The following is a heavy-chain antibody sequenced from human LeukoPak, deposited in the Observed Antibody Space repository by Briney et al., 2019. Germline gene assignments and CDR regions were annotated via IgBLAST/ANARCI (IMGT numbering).Heavy chain of an antibody. Sequence: PSETLSLTCTVSGGSISSYYWSWIRQHPGKGLEWIGYIYYSGSTYYNPSLKSRVTISVDTSKNQFSLKLSSVTAADTAVYYCARDRPYYYGSGSYFDYWGQGTLVTVSS. CDR1: GGSISSYY. CDR3: ARDRPYYYGSGSYFDY. V-gene: IGHV4-59*06. J-gene: IGHJ4*02. D-gene: IGHD3-10*01. CDR2: IYYSGST.